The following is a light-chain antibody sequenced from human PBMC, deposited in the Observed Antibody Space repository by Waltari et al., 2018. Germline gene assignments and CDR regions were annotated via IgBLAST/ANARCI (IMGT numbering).Light chain of an antibody. V-gene: IGKV3-20*01. CDR2: SAS. Sequence: ELVLTQSPGTLSLSPGERTTLSCRASQSVSSSYLAWYQQKPGQAPRLLIYSASRRATGIPDRVSGSGSGTDFTLTISRLEPEDFAVYYCQQYGSSPKTLGQGTKVEIK. J-gene: IGKJ1*01. CDR1: QSVSSSY. CDR3: QQYGSSPKT.